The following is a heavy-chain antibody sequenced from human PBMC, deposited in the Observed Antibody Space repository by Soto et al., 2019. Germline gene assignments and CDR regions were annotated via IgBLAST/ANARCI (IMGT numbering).Heavy chain of an antibody. J-gene: IGHJ5*02. Sequence: QLQLQESGPGLVKPSETLSLTCSVSGGSISSFTYYWGWIRQPPGKGLEWIGTVYYNENTYYNPSLQSRGTITVDTAKNQFSLNLRSVTAADTAMYFFARRERYYGSPGWFDPWGPGTLVTVSS. D-gene: IGHD3-10*01. CDR3: ARRERYYGSPGWFDP. CDR2: VYYNENT. V-gene: IGHV4-39*01. CDR1: GGSISSFTYY.